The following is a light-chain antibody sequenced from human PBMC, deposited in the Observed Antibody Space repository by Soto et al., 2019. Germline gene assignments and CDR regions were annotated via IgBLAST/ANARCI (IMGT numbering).Light chain of an antibody. J-gene: IGKJ4*01. CDR2: DAS. CDR1: QSVSNS. Sequence: EIVLTQSPATLSLSPGERATLSCRASQSVSNSLAWYQQKPGQAPRLLIYDASNRATCIPARFSGSGSGTDFTLTISSLEPEDFAVYYCQQRSGTFGGGTKVEIK. V-gene: IGKV3-11*01. CDR3: QQRSGT.